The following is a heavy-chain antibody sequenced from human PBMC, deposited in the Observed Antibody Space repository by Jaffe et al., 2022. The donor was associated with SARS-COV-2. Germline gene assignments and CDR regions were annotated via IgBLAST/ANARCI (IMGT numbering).Heavy chain of an antibody. D-gene: IGHD3-10*01. CDR2: ITWYGVST. CDR1: GFTFGDST. V-gene: IGHV3-43*01. Sequence: EVQLVESGGAVVQPGGSLRLSCAASGFTFGDSTMHWVRQAPGKGLEWVSLITWYGVSTYYADSVKGRFTISRDNSRNSLYLQMNSLTSEDTALYYCVKDGAGSSQAYYLDSWGQGTLVTVSS. J-gene: IGHJ4*02. CDR3: VKDGAGSSQAYYLDS.